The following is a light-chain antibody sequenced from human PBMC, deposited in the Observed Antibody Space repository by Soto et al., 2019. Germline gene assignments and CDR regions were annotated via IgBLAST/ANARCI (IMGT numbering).Light chain of an antibody. V-gene: IGKV3-15*01. Sequence: EVVMRQSPATLSVSPGEGATLCCRASQGIGDTLAWYQHKPGQNTRLLIYDTSTRATGVPTRVSGSRSGAEFTHTINSLQSEDVAVDYGQPYNNWPLTFGGGTKVDIK. J-gene: IGKJ4*01. CDR3: QPYNNWPLT. CDR2: DTS. CDR1: QGIGDT.